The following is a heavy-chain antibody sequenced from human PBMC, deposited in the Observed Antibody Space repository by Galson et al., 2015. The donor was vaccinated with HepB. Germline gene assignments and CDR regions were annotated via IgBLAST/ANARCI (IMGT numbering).Heavy chain of an antibody. CDR2: ISYDGSNK. V-gene: IGHV3-30*03. J-gene: IGHJ6*02. Sequence: SLRLSCAASGFTFSSYGMHWVRQAPGKGLEWVAVISYDGSNKYYADSVKGRFTISRDNSKNTLYLQMNSLRAEGTAVYYCARDGAPEGMDVWGQGTTVTVSS. D-gene: IGHD1-14*01. CDR3: ARDGAPEGMDV. CDR1: GFTFSSYG.